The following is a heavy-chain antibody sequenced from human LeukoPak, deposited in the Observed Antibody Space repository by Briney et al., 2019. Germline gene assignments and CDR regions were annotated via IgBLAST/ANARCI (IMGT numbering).Heavy chain of an antibody. Sequence: ASVKVSCKASGGTFSSYAISWVRQAPGQGLEWMRRIIPILGIANYAQKFQGRVTIIADKSTSTAYMELSSLRSEDAAVYYCARDLYGSGNSDAINWFDPWGQGTLVTVSS. D-gene: IGHD3-10*01. CDR1: GGTFSSYA. CDR2: IIPILGIA. CDR3: ARDLYGSGNSDAINWFDP. J-gene: IGHJ5*02. V-gene: IGHV1-69*04.